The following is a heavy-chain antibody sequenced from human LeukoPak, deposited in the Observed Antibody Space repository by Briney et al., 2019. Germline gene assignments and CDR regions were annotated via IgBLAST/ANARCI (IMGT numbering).Heavy chain of an antibody. CDR3: ARRNGVVRKNFDY. Sequence: SETLSLNCAVYGGSFSGYYWSWIRQPPGKGLEWIGEINHSGSTNYNPSLKSRVTISVYTSKNQFSLKLSSVTAADTAVYYCARRNGVVRKNFDYWGQGTLVTVSA. V-gene: IGHV4-34*01. J-gene: IGHJ4*02. CDR2: INHSGST. CDR1: GGSFSGYY. D-gene: IGHD3-10*01.